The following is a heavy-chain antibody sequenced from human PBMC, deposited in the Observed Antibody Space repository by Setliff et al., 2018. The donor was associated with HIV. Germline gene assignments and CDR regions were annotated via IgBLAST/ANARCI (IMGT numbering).Heavy chain of an antibody. J-gene: IGHJ4*02. CDR2: IRYDGSNK. Sequence: PGGSLRLSCAASGFTLSTYWMHWVRQAPGKGLEWVAFIRYDGSNKYYADSVKGRFTISRDNSKNTLYLQMNSLRAEDTAVYYCAKDAAMFTYGLDYWGQGTLVTVSS. D-gene: IGHD5-18*01. V-gene: IGHV3-30*02. CDR3: AKDAAMFTYGLDY. CDR1: GFTLSTYW.